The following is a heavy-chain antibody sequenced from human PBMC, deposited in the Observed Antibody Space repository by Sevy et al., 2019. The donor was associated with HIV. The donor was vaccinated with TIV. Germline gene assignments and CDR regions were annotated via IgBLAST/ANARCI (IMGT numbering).Heavy chain of an antibody. D-gene: IGHD3-22*01. CDR1: GYTLTALS. CDR3: ATTKDYYDSSGYPFDH. Sequence: ASVKVSCKVSGYTLTALSMHWVRQAPGKGLEWMGTFVPEDGETRFAQKFQGRVTMTEDTSTDADSMELGSLRFDDTAVYFCATTKDYYDSSGYPFDHWGQGALVTVSS. V-gene: IGHV1-24*01. CDR2: FVPEDGET. J-gene: IGHJ4*02.